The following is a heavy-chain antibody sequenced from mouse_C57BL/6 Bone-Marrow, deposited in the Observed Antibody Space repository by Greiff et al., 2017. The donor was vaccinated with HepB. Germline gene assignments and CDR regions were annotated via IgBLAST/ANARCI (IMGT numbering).Heavy chain of an antibody. Sequence: VQLQQSGAELVRPGTSVKVSCKASGYAFTNYLTEWVKQRPGQGLEWIGVINPGSGGTNYNEKFKGKATLTADKSSSTAYMQLSSLTSEDSAVYFCARGKYSYWYFDVWGTGTTVTVSS. CDR2: INPGSGGT. CDR3: ARGKYSYWYFDV. D-gene: IGHD5-1*01. V-gene: IGHV1-54*01. J-gene: IGHJ1*03. CDR1: GYAFTNYL.